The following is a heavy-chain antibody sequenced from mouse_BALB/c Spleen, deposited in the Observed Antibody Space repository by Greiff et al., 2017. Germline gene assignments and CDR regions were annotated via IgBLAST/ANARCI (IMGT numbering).Heavy chain of an antibody. CDR1: GYTFTSYW. D-gene: IGHD4-1*01. Sequence: VQLQQPGAELVRPGASVKLSCKASGYTFTSYWINWVKQRPGQGLEWIGNIYPSDSYTNYNQKFKDKATLTVDKSSSTAYMQLSSPTSEDSAVYYCTRRANWDYFDYWGQGTTLTVSS. CDR2: IYPSDSYT. V-gene: IGHV1-69*02. CDR3: TRRANWDYFDY. J-gene: IGHJ2*01.